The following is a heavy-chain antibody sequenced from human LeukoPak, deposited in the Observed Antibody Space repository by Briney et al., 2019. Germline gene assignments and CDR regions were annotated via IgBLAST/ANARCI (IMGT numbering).Heavy chain of an antibody. CDR2: ISYDGSNK. CDR3: AKGITSNDAFDI. V-gene: IGHV3-30*18. Sequence: PGGSLRLSCAASGFTFSDYGMHWVRQAPGKGLEWVAVISYDGSNKYYSDSVKGLFTISRDNSKNTMYLQMNSLGLEDTAVYYCAKGITSNDAFDIWGQGTMVIVS. D-gene: IGHD2/OR15-2a*01. CDR1: GFTFSDYG. J-gene: IGHJ3*02.